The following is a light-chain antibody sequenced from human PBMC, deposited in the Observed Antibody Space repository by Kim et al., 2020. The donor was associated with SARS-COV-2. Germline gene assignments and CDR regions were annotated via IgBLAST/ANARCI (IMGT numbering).Light chain of an antibody. Sequence: IVMTQSPAPLSVSPGERATLSCRASQSISNTLAWYHQKTGQAPRLLIYGASIRATGVTARCSGGGSGTEFTLTISSLQPEDIGVYYCQQYNKWPPITFGQGTRLEIK. CDR3: QQYNKWPPIT. CDR2: GAS. V-gene: IGKV3-15*01. J-gene: IGKJ5*01. CDR1: QSISNT.